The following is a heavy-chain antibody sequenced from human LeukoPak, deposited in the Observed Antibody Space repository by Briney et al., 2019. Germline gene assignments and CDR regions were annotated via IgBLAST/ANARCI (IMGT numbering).Heavy chain of an antibody. D-gene: IGHD6-13*01. V-gene: IGHV3-23*01. CDR1: GFTFSSYA. CDR3: AKLAAAGTLSGVDY. Sequence: GGSLRLSCSASGFTFSSYAMHWVRQAPGKGLEWVSDINDNGGSTFYADSVKGRLTISRDNSKNTLYLLMDSLRAEDTAVYYCAKLAAAGTLSGVDYWGQGTLVTVSS. J-gene: IGHJ4*02. CDR2: INDNGGST.